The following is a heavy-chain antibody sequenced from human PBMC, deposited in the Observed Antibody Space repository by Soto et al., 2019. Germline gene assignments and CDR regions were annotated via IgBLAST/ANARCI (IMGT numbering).Heavy chain of an antibody. Sequence: QVQLVQSGAEVKKPGSSVKVSCKASGGTFSSYAISWVRQAPGQGLEWMGGIIPIFGTANYAQKFQGRVTXXAXEXXSTAYMELSSLRSEDTAVYYCARDRRQWLVRDFDYWGQGTLVTVSS. V-gene: IGHV1-69*12. CDR3: ARDRRQWLVRDFDY. D-gene: IGHD6-19*01. CDR2: IIPIFGTA. CDR1: GGTFSSYA. J-gene: IGHJ4*02.